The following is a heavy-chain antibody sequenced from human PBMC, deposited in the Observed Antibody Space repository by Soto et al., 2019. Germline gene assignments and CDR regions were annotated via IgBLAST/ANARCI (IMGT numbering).Heavy chain of an antibody. CDR2: IGTAGDT. Sequence: PGGSLRLSCAASGFTFSNYDMHWVRQVTGKGLEWISSIGTAGDTYYAGSVRGRFTISRENGKNSLYLQMNSLRAGDTAVYYCTRGADGFDYWGQGTLVTVSS. D-gene: IGHD3-16*01. CDR1: GFTFSNYD. CDR3: TRGADGFDY. J-gene: IGHJ4*02. V-gene: IGHV3-13*01.